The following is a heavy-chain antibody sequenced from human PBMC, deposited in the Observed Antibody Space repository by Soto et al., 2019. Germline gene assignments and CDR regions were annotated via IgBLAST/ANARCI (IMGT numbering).Heavy chain of an antibody. D-gene: IGHD3-16*01. J-gene: IGHJ6*02. V-gene: IGHV3-30-3*01. CDR3: ARDLVRGGGLGDYYGMDV. CDR2: ISYDGSNK. CDR1: GFTFSSYA. Sequence: QVQLVESGGGVVQPGRSLRLSCAASGFTFSSYAMHWVRQAPGKGLEWVAVISYDGSNKYYADSVKGRFTISRDNSKNTLYLPMNSLRAEDTAVYYCARDLVRGGGLGDYYGMDVWGQGTTVTVSS.